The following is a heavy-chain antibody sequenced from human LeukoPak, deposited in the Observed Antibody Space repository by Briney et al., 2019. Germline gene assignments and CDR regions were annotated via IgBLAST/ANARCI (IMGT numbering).Heavy chain of an antibody. CDR2: TSFDGAKI. D-gene: IGHD2-15*01. J-gene: IGHJ4*02. CDR1: GFPFSNYA. CDR3: ARDPAKGAATYFDY. V-gene: IGHV3-30*04. Sequence: PGRSLRLSCTASGFPFSNYAMNWVRQTPGKGLEWVALTSFDGAKIYYADSVKGRFTISRDNSKNTLFLQMNSLTVEDTAVYYCARDPAKGAATYFDYWGQGTLVTVFS.